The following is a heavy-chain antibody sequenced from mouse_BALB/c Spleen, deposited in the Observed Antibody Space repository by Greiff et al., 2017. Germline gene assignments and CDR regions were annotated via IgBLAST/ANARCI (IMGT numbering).Heavy chain of an antibody. CDR3: AREGGNHAMDY. Sequence: EVMLVESGGGLVQPGGSRKLSCAASGFTFSSFGMHWVRQAPEKGLEWVAYISSGSSTIYYADTVKGRFTISRDNPKNTLFLQMTSLRSEDTAMYYCAREGGNHAMDYWGQGTSVTVSS. D-gene: IGHD3-3*01. J-gene: IGHJ4*01. CDR1: GFTFSSFG. V-gene: IGHV5-17*02. CDR2: ISSGSSTI.